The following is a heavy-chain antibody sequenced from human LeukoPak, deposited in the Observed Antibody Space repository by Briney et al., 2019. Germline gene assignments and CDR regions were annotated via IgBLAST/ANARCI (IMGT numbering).Heavy chain of an antibody. CDR3: AHRRLVTPYLY. Sequence: SGPTLVNPTQTLTLTCTFSGFSLSTSGVGVGWIRQPPGKALEWLALIYWDDDKRYSPSVKSRLNITKDTSKTQVVLTMTNMDPVDTATYYCAHRRLVTPYLYWGQGTLVTVSS. V-gene: IGHV2-5*02. CDR2: IYWDDDK. J-gene: IGHJ4*02. CDR1: GFSLSTSGVG. D-gene: IGHD4-23*01.